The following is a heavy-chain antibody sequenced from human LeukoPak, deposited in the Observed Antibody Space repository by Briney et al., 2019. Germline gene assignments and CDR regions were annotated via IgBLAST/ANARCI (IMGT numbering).Heavy chain of an antibody. CDR3: AELGITMIGGV. CDR2: ISSSSRYI. D-gene: IGHD3-10*02. J-gene: IGHJ6*04. CDR1: GFTFSSYH. V-gene: IGHV3-21*01. Sequence: GGSLRLSCEVSGFTFSSYHMNWVRQAPGKGLEWVSSISSSSRYIYYADSMTGRFTISRDNAKNSLYLQMNSLRAEDTAVYYCAELGITMIGGVWGKGTTVTISS.